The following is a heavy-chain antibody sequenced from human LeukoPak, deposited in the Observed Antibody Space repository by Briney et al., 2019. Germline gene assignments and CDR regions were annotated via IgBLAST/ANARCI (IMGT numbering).Heavy chain of an antibody. CDR1: GFTFSSYA. J-gene: IGHJ6*03. D-gene: IGHD3-3*01. CDR3: ARGPLDYDFWSGYYIATDYYYYMDV. CDR2: ISYDGSNK. V-gene: IGHV3-30-3*01. Sequence: GGSLRLSCAASGFTFSSYAMHWVRQAPGKGLEWVAVISYDGSNKYYADSVKGRFTISRDNSKNTLYLQMNSLRAEDTAVYYCARGPLDYDFWSGYYIATDYYYYMDVWGKGTTVTVSS.